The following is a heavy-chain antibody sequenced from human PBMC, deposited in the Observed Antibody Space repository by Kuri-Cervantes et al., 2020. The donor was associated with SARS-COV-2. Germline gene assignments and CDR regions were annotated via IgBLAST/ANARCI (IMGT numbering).Heavy chain of an antibody. J-gene: IGHJ4*02. CDR2: IYYSGST. Sequence: GSLRLSCTVSGGSISSYYWSWIRQPPGKGLEWIGYIYYSGSTNYNPSLKSRVTISIDTSKSQFSLKLTSVTAADTAVYYCARHLFGVGSTFDYWGQGTLVTVSS. D-gene: IGHD1-26*01. CDR3: ARHLFGVGSTFDY. V-gene: IGHV4-59*08. CDR1: GGSISSYY.